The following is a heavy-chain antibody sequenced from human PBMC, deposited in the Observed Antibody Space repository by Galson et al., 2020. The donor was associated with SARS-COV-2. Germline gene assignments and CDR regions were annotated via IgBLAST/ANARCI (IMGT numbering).Heavy chain of an antibody. D-gene: IGHD5-18*01. Sequence: ASVKVSCKASGYTFTSYGISWVRQAPGQGLEWMGWISAYNGNTNYAQKLQGRVTMTTDTSTSTPYMELRSLRSDDTAVYYCAMTPLSAYSYGPLDYWGQGTLVTVSS. J-gene: IGHJ4*02. CDR1: GYTFTSYG. CDR3: AMTPLSAYSYGPLDY. CDR2: ISAYNGNT. V-gene: IGHV1-18*01.